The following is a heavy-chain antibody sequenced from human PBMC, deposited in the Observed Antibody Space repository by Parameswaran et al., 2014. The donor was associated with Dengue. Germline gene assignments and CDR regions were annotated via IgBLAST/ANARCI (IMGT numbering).Heavy chain of an antibody. CDR2: MNPNSGNT. Sequence: WVRQAPGQGLEWMGWMNPNSGNTGYAQKFQGRVTMTRNTSISTAYMELSSLRSEDTAVYYCARTYYDDSSGYSINWFDPWGQGTLVTVSS. J-gene: IGHJ5*02. CDR3: ARTYYDDSSGYSINWFDP. V-gene: IGHV1-8*01. D-gene: IGHD3-22*01.